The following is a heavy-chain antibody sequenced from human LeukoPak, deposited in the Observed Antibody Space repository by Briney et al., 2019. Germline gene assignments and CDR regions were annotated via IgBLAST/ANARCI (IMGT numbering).Heavy chain of an antibody. CDR1: GLTFSSYA. CDR2: ISGGGGST. V-gene: IGHV3-23*01. D-gene: IGHD3-16*01. CDR3: AKDRWGFDY. Sequence: GGSLRLSCAASGLTFSSYAMNWVRQAPGKGLEWVSAISGGGGSTYYAGSVKGRFTISRDNSRNTLYLQMNSLRAEDTAVYYCAKDRWGFDYWGQGTLVTVSS. J-gene: IGHJ4*02.